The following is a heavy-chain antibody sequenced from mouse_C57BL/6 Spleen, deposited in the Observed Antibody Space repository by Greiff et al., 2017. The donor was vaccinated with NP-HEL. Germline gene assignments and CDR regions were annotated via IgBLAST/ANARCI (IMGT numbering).Heavy chain of an antibody. CDR1: GYTFTSYW. CDR2: IDPNSGGT. J-gene: IGHJ4*01. Sequence: VQLQQSGAELVKPGASVKLSCKASGYTFTSYWMHWVKQRPGRGLEWIGRIDPNSGGTKYNEKFKSKATLTVDKPSSTAYMPLSSLTSEDSAVYYCARPYDYDGGGYAMDYWGQGTSVTVSS. CDR3: ARPYDYDGGGYAMDY. D-gene: IGHD2-4*01. V-gene: IGHV1-72*01.